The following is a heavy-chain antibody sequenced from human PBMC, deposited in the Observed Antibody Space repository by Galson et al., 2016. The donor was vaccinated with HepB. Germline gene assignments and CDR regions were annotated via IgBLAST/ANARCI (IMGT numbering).Heavy chain of an antibody. Sequence: SLRLSCAASEFTFASYAMSWVRQAPGKGLEWVSGVSGSGDVTYYADSVKGRFTISRDNSKNTLYLQMNSLRAEDTAIYYCTRVNRKRRVGSTGPRFDYWGQGTLVTVSS. CDR1: EFTFASYA. D-gene: IGHD1-1*01. V-gene: IGHV3-23*01. CDR2: VSGSGDVT. J-gene: IGHJ4*02. CDR3: TRVNRKRRVGSTGPRFDY.